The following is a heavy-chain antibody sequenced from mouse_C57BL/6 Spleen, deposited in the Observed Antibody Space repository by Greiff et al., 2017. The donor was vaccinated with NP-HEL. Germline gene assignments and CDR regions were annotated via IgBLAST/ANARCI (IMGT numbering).Heavy chain of an antibody. Sequence: EVMLVESGGDLVKPGGSLKLSCAASGFTFSSYGMSWVRQTPDKRLEWVATISSGGSYTYYPDSVKGRFTISRDNAKNTLYLQMSSLKSEDTAMYYCARHNWDYWGQGTTLTVSS. D-gene: IGHD4-1*01. CDR2: ISSGGSYT. V-gene: IGHV5-6*01. CDR3: ARHNWDY. CDR1: GFTFSSYG. J-gene: IGHJ2*01.